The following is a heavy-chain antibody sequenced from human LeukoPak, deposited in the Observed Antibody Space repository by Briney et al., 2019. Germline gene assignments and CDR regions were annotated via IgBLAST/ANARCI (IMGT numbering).Heavy chain of an antibody. D-gene: IGHD5-12*01. CDR1: GFTLSNHW. CDR2: VNRDGSET. J-gene: IGHJ6*02. Sequence: GGSLRLSCAASGFTLSNHWMTWVRQVPGRGPEWVANVNRDGSETYYLDSVKGRFTISKDNAKNSLYLQMNSLRAEDTAVYYCARGEEWLRSYYYYYGMDVWGQGTTVTVSS. V-gene: IGHV3-7*03. CDR3: ARGEEWLRSYYYYYGMDV.